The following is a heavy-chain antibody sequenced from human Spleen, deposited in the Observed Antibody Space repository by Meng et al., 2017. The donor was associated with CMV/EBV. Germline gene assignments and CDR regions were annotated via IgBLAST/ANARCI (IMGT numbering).Heavy chain of an antibody. CDR3: SRIPLEIDILTGKDLAAIYYGMDV. V-gene: IGHV2-70*20. J-gene: IGHJ6*02. CDR2: IDWDDDK. CDR1: GFSLSTSGMC. D-gene: IGHD3-9*01. Sequence: SGPTLVKPTQPLTLTCTFSGFSLSTSGMCVSWVRQPPGKALEWLALIDWDDDKYYSTSLKTRLTISKDTSKNQVVLTMTNMDPVDTATYYFSRIPLEIDILTGKDLAAIYYGMDVWGQGTTVTVSS.